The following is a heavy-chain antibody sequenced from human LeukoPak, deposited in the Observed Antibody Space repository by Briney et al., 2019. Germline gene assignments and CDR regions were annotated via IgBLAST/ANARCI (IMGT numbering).Heavy chain of an antibody. CDR2: INPNSGAT. Sequence: ASVKVSCKASGYTFTGYYMHWVRQAPGQGREWMGWINPNSGATNYAQKFQGRVTMTRDTSISTAYMELSRLRSDDTAVYYCARAGDYYDSSGSFDYWGQGTLVTVSS. CDR3: ARAGDYYDSSGSFDY. CDR1: GYTFTGYY. J-gene: IGHJ4*02. V-gene: IGHV1-2*02. D-gene: IGHD3-22*01.